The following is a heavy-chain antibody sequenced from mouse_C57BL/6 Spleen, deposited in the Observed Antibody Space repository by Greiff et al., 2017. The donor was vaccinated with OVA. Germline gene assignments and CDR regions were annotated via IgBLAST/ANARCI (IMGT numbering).Heavy chain of an antibody. D-gene: IGHD2-1*01. V-gene: IGHV1-66*01. J-gene: IGHJ2*01. CDR3: ARTPGYYGGFDY. CDR1: GYSFTSYY. CDR2: IYPGSGNT. Sequence: QVQLKQSGPELVKPGASVKISCKASGYSFTSYYIHWVKQRPGQGLEWIGWIYPGSGNTKYNEKFKGKATLTADTSSSTAYMQLSSLTSEDSAVYYCARTPGYYGGFDYWGQGTTLTVSS.